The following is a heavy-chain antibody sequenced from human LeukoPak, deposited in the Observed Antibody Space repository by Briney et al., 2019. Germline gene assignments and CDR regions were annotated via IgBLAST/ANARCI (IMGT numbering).Heavy chain of an antibody. D-gene: IGHD1-26*01. Sequence: GGSLRLSCAASGFNFRDHWMHWVRQVPGKRLMWVSRINTDESDKSSADSVKGRFTISRDNAKSTLYLQMNSLRVEDTAVYYCARVGEGAAKDWGQGTLVTVSS. CDR2: INTDESDK. V-gene: IGHV3-74*03. CDR3: ARVGEGAAKD. CDR1: GFNFRDHW. J-gene: IGHJ4*02.